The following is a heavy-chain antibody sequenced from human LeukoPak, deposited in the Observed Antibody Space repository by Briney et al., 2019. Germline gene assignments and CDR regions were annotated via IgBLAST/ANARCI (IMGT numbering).Heavy chain of an antibody. Sequence: SETQSLTCAVYGGSLSGYYWTWIRQPPGKGLEWIGEIKERERTNYNPSLKSRVTISIDTSKNQFSLKLTSVTAAGTAVYYCAREGLRNVHNPLGYWGQGTLVTVPS. J-gene: IGHJ4*02. D-gene: IGHD5-24*01. CDR1: GGSLSGYY. CDR2: IKERERT. CDR3: AREGLRNVHNPLGY. V-gene: IGHV4-34*01.